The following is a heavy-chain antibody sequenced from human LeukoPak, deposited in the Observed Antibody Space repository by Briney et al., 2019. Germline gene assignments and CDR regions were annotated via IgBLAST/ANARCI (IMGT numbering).Heavy chain of an antibody. J-gene: IGHJ4*02. Sequence: GGSLRLSCAASGFTFSSYAMSWVRQAPGKGLECVSAISGSGGSTYYADSVKGRFTISRDNSKNTLYLQMNSLRAEDTAVYYCAKDSGSYSNYETNWGQGTLVTVSS. CDR3: AKDSGSYSNYETN. CDR2: ISGSGGST. CDR1: GFTFSSYA. V-gene: IGHV3-23*01. D-gene: IGHD4-11*01.